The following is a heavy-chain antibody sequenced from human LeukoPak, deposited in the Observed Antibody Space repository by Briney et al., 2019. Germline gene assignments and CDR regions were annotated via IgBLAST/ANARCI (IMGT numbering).Heavy chain of an antibody. D-gene: IGHD2-15*01. V-gene: IGHV4-34*01. J-gene: IGHJ3*02. CDR3: ARGRKVVAAWDAFDI. Sequence: SETLSLTCAVYGGSFSGYYWSWIRQPPGKGLEGIGEINHSGSTNYNPSLKSRVTISVDTSKNQFSLKLSSMTAADTAVYYCARGRKVVAAWDAFDIWGQGTMVTVSS. CDR2: INHSGST. CDR1: GGSFSGYY.